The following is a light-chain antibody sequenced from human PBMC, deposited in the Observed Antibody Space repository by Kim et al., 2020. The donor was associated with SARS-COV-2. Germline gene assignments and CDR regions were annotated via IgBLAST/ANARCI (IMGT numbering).Light chain of an antibody. CDR1: QSVSSNY. CDR3: QHYGSSPPWT. J-gene: IGKJ1*01. CDR2: GIS. Sequence: PGERATPSCRASQSVSSNYLAWYQQQPGQAPRLLIYGISRRATDIPDRFSGSGSGTDFTLTISRLEPEDFAVYYCQHYGSSPPWTFGQGTKVDIK. V-gene: IGKV3-20*01.